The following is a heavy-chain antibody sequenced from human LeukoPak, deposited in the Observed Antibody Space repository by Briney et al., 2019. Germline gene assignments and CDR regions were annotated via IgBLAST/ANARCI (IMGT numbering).Heavy chain of an antibody. D-gene: IGHD3-10*01. CDR1: GGSLSGYY. CDR3: ARGTMVRGVIIDY. Sequence: SETLSLTCAVYGGSLSGYYWSWIRQPPGKGLEWIGEINHSGSTNYNPSLKSRVTISVDTSKNQFSLKLSSVTAADTAVYYCARGTMVRGVIIDYWGQGTLVTVSS. V-gene: IGHV4-34*01. CDR2: INHSGST. J-gene: IGHJ4*02.